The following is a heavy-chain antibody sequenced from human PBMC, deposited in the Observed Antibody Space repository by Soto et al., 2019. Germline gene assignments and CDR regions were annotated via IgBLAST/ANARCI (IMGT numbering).Heavy chain of an antibody. CDR1: GGTFSSYA. Sequence: SVKVSCKASGGTFSSYAISWVRQAPGQGLEWMGGIIPIFGTANYAQKFQGRVTITADESTSTAYMELSSLRSEDTAVYYCARGDSSSSSRYPDAYYYYSYGMDVWGQGTTVTVSS. J-gene: IGHJ6*02. V-gene: IGHV1-69*13. CDR2: IIPIFGTA. D-gene: IGHD6-6*01. CDR3: ARGDSSSSSRYPDAYYYYSYGMDV.